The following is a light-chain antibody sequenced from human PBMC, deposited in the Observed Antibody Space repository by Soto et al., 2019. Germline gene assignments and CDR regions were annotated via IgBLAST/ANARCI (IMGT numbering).Light chain of an antibody. CDR1: QSVSSY. CDR3: QQRSNWPLT. V-gene: IGKV3-11*01. J-gene: IGKJ4*01. CDR2: DAS. Sequence: EIVLTQSPATLSLSPGERATLSCRASQSVSSYLGWYQQKPGQAPRLLVYDASNRATGIPARFSGSGSGTDFTLTISSLEPEDFAVYYYQQRSNWPLTFGGGTKVEIK.